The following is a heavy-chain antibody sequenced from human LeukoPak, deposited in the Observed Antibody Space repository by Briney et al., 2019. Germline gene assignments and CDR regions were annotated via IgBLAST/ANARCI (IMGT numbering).Heavy chain of an antibody. J-gene: IGHJ5*01. V-gene: IGHV4-59*03. Sequence: PSETLSLTRIASGGSISDDYWSWVRQPPGKGLEWMGYMYYTGNTNYNPSLKSRVTISVETSKNRSSLKLRSVTAADTAVYYCATMRRGWLLIDSWGKGTLVTVSS. D-gene: IGHD2-21*02. CDR3: ATMRRGWLLIDS. CDR2: MYYTGNT. CDR1: GGSISDDY.